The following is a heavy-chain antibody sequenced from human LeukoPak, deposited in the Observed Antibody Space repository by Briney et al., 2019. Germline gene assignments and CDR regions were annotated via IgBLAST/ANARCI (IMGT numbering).Heavy chain of an antibody. CDR1: GFTFSSYA. CDR2: ISGSGSTT. CDR3: ARGGVGTFDI. D-gene: IGHD3-16*01. Sequence: GGSLRLSCAASGFTFSSYALSWVRQAPGKGLEWVSTISGSGSTTRSADSVKGRFTISRDNSKNTLYLQMNSLRAEDTAVYFCARGGVGTFDIWGQGTMVTVSS. V-gene: IGHV3-23*01. J-gene: IGHJ3*02.